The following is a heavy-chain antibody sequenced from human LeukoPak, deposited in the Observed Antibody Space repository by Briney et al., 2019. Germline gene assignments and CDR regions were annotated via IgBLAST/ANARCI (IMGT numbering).Heavy chain of an antibody. CDR2: IKSDGSST. CDR3: VRDNRSYNFDY. D-gene: IGHD1-26*01. V-gene: IGHV3-74*01. J-gene: IGHJ4*02. CDR1: GFTFSRYW. Sequence: GGSLRLSCAASGFTFSRYWMHWVRQAPGKGLVWVSCIKSDGSSTSVADSAKGRFTISRDNAKNTVYLQMNSLRAEDTAVYYCVRDNRSYNFDYWGQGTLVTVSS.